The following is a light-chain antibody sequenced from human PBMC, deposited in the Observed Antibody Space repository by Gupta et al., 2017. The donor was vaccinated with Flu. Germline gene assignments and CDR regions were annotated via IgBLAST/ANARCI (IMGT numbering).Light chain of an antibody. CDR3: QHYDNWPL. CDR2: GAS. Sequence: SPATLSVSPGERATLSCRASQSVSGNLAWYQQRPGQSPRLLIYGASSRATGVPDRFSGSGSGTEFTLTISSLQSEDFAVYYCQHYDNWPLFGQGTKLEIK. V-gene: IGKV3-15*01. J-gene: IGKJ2*01. CDR1: QSVSGN.